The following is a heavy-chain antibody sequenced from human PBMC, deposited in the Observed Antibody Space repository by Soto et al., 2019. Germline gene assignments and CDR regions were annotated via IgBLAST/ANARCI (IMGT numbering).Heavy chain of an antibody. Sequence: SETLSLTCTVSAGSISSGGYYWSWIRQHPGKGLEWIGYIYYSGSTYYNPSLKSRVTISVDTSKNQFSLKLSSVTAADTAVYYCARDDRVPAATYFYGMDVWGKRTTVTVSS. V-gene: IGHV4-31*03. J-gene: IGHJ6*04. CDR3: ARDDRVPAATYFYGMDV. CDR2: IYYSGST. D-gene: IGHD2-2*01. CDR1: AGSISSGGYY.